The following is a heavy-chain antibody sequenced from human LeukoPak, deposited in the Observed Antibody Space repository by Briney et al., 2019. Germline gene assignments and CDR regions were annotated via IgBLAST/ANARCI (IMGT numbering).Heavy chain of an antibody. J-gene: IGHJ4*02. D-gene: IGHD3-9*01. CDR2: ISGNGGST. V-gene: IGHV3-64D*06. CDR3: VKDRSDNLTGPGSN. Sequence: GGSLRLSCSASGFTFSSYAMHWVRQAPGKGLEYVSAISGNGGSTYYADSVKGRFTISRDNSKNTLYLQMSSLRAEDTAVYYCVKDRSDNLTGPGSNWGQGTLVTVSS. CDR1: GFTFSSYA.